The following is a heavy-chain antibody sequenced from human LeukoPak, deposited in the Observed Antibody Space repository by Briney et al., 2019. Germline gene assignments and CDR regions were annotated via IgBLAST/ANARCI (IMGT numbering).Heavy chain of an antibody. V-gene: IGHV1-69*05. CDR2: IIPIFGTA. J-gene: IGHJ4*02. Sequence: SVKVSCKASRGTFSSYAISWVRQAPGQGLEWMGRIIPIFGTANYAQKFQGRVTITTEESTSTAYIELSSLRSEDTAVYYCARASDYDSSGQMEYWGQGTLVTVSS. D-gene: IGHD3-22*01. CDR1: RGTFSSYA. CDR3: ARASDYDSSGQMEY.